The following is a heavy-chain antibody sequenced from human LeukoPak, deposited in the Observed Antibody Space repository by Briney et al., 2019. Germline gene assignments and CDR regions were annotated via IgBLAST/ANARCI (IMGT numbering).Heavy chain of an antibody. V-gene: IGHV4-4*07. J-gene: IGHJ4*02. D-gene: IGHD6-19*01. CDR2: IYTSGST. CDR3: AGSIAVAGKDY. Sequence: SETLSLTCTVSGGSISSYYWSWIRQPAGKGLEWIGRIYTSGSTNYNPSLKSRVTISVDTSKNQFSLKLSSVTAADTAVYYCAGSIAVAGKDYWGQGTLVTVSS. CDR1: GGSISSYY.